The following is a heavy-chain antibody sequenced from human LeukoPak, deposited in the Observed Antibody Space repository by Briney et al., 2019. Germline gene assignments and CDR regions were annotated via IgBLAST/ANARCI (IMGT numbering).Heavy chain of an antibody. CDR1: GGSISSGGYS. CDR2: IYHSGST. Sequence: SQTLCLTCAVSGGSISSGGYSWSCIRQPPGKGLEWIGYIYHSGSTYYNPSLKSRVTISVDRSKNQFSLKLSCVTAADTAVYYCARAPLNGERTDWYFDLWGRGTLVTVSS. D-gene: IGHD4-17*01. CDR3: ARAPLNGERTDWYFDL. V-gene: IGHV4-30-2*01. J-gene: IGHJ2*01.